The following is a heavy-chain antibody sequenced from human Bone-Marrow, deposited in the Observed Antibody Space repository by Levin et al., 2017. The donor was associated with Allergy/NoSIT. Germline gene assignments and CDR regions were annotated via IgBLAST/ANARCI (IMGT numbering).Heavy chain of an antibody. V-gene: IGHV4-39*01. CDR3: ARQRLEEPNLVSGVRGGKFFDH. D-gene: IGHD4/OR15-4a*01. Sequence: ASETLSLTCSVSGGSLRTTDYYFSWVRQPPGKGLEWIGHIYFTRTPAYSPSLTSRVTISADVSKNQFSLRLSSVTAADAATYYCARQRLEEPNLVSGVRGGKFFDHWGQGILVTVSS. CDR2: IYFTRTP. CDR1: GGSLRTTDYY. J-gene: IGHJ4*02.